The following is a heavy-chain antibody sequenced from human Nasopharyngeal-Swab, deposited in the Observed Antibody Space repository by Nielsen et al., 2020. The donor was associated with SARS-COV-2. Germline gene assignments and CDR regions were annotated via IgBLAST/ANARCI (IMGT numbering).Heavy chain of an antibody. V-gene: IGHV3-30-3*01. Sequence: GGSLRLSCAASGFTFSSYAMHWVRQAPGKGLEWVAVISYDGSNKYYADSVKGRFTISRDNSKNTLYLQMNSLRAEDTAVYYCARFNYYDSSGHDAFDIWGQGTTVTVSS. CDR1: GFTFSSYA. J-gene: IGHJ3*02. CDR3: ARFNYYDSSGHDAFDI. D-gene: IGHD3-22*01. CDR2: ISYDGSNK.